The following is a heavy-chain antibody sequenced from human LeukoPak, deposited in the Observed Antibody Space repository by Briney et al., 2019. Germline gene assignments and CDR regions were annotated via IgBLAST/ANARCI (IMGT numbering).Heavy chain of an antibody. V-gene: IGHV3-30*03. CDR3: ASFQQPTDY. D-gene: IGHD6-13*01. CDR2: ISYDGSNK. Sequence: GRSLRLSCAASGFTFSSYGMHWVRQAPGKGLEWVAVISYDGSNKYYADSVKGRFTISRDNSKNTLYLQMNSLRAEDTAVYYCASFQQPTDYWGQGTLVTVSS. CDR1: GFTFSSYG. J-gene: IGHJ4*02.